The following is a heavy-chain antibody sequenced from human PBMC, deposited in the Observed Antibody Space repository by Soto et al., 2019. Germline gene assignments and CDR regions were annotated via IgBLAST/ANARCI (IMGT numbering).Heavy chain of an antibody. Sequence: PGGSLRLSCAVSGFTFTSYSMSWVRQAPGEGLEWVANIQQDGIEKYYVDSVKGRFTISRDNAKNSLYLQMNSLRAEDTAVYYCARDLPGYCTTTDCYSYFDYWGQGPMVTVSS. CDR1: GFTFTSYS. D-gene: IGHD2-2*02. CDR3: ARDLPGYCTTTDCYSYFDY. V-gene: IGHV3-7*03. CDR2: IQQDGIEK. J-gene: IGHJ4*02.